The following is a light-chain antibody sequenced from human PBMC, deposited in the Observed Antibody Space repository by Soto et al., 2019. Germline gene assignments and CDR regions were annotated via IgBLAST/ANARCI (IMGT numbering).Light chain of an antibody. CDR3: QSYDSGLSGHVV. Sequence: QSVLTQPPSVSGAPGQRVTISCTGSSSNIGANSDVHWYQHLPGTAPKLLIYGDNNRPSGVPYRFSGSKSGTSASLAITGLQAEDEADYYCQSYDSGLSGHVVFGGGTQLTVL. CDR1: SSNIGANSD. J-gene: IGLJ7*01. CDR2: GDN. V-gene: IGLV1-40*01.